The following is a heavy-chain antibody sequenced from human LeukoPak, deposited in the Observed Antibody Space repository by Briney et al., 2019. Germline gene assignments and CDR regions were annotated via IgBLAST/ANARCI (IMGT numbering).Heavy chain of an antibody. CDR2: INHIGTT. CDR3: AKTVAGTVDYFDH. D-gene: IGHD6-19*01. V-gene: IGHV4-34*01. Sequence: SETLSLTCAVYGGSLNGHYWSWIRQSPGKGLEWTGEINHIGTTAYNPSLKSRVTLAADTSKNQFSLNLTSATAADTAIYYCAKTVAGTVDYFDHWAQGTLVTVSS. J-gene: IGHJ4*02. CDR1: GGSLNGHY.